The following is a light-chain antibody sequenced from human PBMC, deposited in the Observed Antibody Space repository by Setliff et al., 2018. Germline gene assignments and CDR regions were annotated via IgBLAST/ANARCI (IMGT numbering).Light chain of an antibody. CDR3: SSYEGGNNYV. CDR1: SSDISVYNY. J-gene: IGLJ1*01. Sequence: QSALTQPPSESGSPGQSVTISCTGTSSDISVYNYVSWYQQHPGKAPKLMIYEVSKRPSGVPDRFSGSKSGNTASLTISGLQPEDEADYYCSSYEGGNNYVFGSGTKV. CDR2: EVS. V-gene: IGLV2-8*01.